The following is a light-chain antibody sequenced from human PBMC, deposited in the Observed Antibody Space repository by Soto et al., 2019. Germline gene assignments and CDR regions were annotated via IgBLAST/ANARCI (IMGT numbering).Light chain of an antibody. CDR2: DSS. J-gene: IGKJ1*01. CDR3: QQSYSIPAWT. Sequence: DIQLTQSPSSLSASVGDRITITCRASQSISTYLNWYQQKPGEAPTLLVYDSSTLQSGVPSRFSGSGFGAEFTLTVSRLQPEDFATYYCQQSYSIPAWTFGQGTKVEIK. V-gene: IGKV1-39*01. CDR1: QSISTY.